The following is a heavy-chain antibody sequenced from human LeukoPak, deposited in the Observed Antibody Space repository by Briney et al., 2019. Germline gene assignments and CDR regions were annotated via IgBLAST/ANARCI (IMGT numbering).Heavy chain of an antibody. D-gene: IGHD6-13*01. CDR3: AESTAAEAYFDY. CDR1: GFTFSSYG. J-gene: IGHJ4*02. Sequence: PGGSLRLSCAASGFTFSSYGMHWVRQAPGKGLEWVAVIWYGGSNKYYADSVKGRFTISRDNSKNTLYLQMNSLRAEDTAVYYCAESTAAEAYFDYWGQGTLVTVSS. CDR2: IWYGGSNK. V-gene: IGHV3-33*08.